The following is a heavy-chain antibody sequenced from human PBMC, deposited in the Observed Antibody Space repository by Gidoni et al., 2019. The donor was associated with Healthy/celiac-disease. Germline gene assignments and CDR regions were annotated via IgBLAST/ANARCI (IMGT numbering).Heavy chain of an antibody. D-gene: IGHD3-22*01. J-gene: IGHJ4*02. CDR2: IRSKAYGGTT. CDR1: GFTFGDYA. CDR3: TRDPGAYYYDSSGYPPFDY. V-gene: IGHV3-49*03. Sequence: EVQLVESGGGLVQPGRSLRLSCTASGFTFGDYAMSWFRQAPGKGLEWVGFIRSKAYGGTTEYAASVKGRFTISRDDSKSIAYLQMNSLKTEDTAVYYCTRDPGAYYYDSSGYPPFDYWGQGTLVTVSS.